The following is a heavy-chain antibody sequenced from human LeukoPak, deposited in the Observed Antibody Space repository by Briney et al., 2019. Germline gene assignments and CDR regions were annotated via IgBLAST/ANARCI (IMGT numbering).Heavy chain of an antibody. CDR2: ISYDGSNK. Sequence: GRSLRLSCAASGFIFSSYGMHWDRQAPGKGLEWVAVISYDGSNKYYADSVKGRFTISRDNSKNTLYLQMNSLRAEDTAVYYCAKDSTVTAFDYWGQGTLVTVSS. D-gene: IGHD4-17*01. CDR3: AKDSTVTAFDY. V-gene: IGHV3-30*18. CDR1: GFIFSSYG. J-gene: IGHJ4*02.